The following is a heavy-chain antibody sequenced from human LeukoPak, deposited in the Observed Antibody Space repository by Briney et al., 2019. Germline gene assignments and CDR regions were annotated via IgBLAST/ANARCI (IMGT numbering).Heavy chain of an antibody. CDR3: ARVRRSLFDY. V-gene: IGHV6-1*01. J-gene: IGHJ4*02. D-gene: IGHD3-10*01. CDR2: TYYRSKWYN. CDR1: GDSVSTNSVA. Sequence: SQTLSLTCAISGDSVSTNSVAWSWIRQSPPRGLEWLGRTYYRSKWYNDYAESVKSRITINPDTSKNQFSLQLNSVTPEDTAVYYCARVRRSLFDYWGQGTPVTVSS.